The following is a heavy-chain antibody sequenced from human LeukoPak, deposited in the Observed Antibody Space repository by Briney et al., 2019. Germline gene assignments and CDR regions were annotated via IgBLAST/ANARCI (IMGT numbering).Heavy chain of an antibody. J-gene: IGHJ4*02. Sequence: SETLSLTCTVSGGSISSYYWSWIRQPPGKGLEWIGYIYYSGSTSYNPSLKSRVTISVDTSKNQFSLKLSSVTAADTAVYYCARSPSFYDSSGYSIDYWGQGTLVTVSS. CDR2: IYYSGST. D-gene: IGHD3-22*01. V-gene: IGHV4-59*01. CDR3: ARSPSFYDSSGYSIDY. CDR1: GGSISSYY.